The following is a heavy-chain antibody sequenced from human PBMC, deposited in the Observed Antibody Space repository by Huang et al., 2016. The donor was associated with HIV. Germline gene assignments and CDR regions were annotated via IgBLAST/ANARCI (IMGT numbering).Heavy chain of an antibody. J-gene: IGHJ3*01. CDR1: GYTFTNSG. CDR2: IYPGDSYL. D-gene: IGHD3-9*01. V-gene: IGHV5-51*03. Sequence: EVQLVQSGAEVKKPGESRKISCKGSGYTFTNSGIGWVRQMPGKGLEWVGLIYPGDSYLRYSPSFQGQVTISADKSISTAYLLWSTLEASDTAMYYCARGATLTGNTNFFDVWGQGTMVSVSS. CDR3: ARGATLTGNTNFFDV.